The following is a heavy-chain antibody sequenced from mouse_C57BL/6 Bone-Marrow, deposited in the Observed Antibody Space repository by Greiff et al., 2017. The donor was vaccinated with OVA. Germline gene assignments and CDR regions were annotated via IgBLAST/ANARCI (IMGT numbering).Heavy chain of an antibody. D-gene: IGHD2-3*01. CDR2: INPNNGGT. V-gene: IGHV1-26*01. CDR1: GYTFTDYY. CDR3: ARRDGYYWYFDV. Sequence: EVQLQQSGPELVKPGASVKISCKASGYTFTDYYMNWVKQSHGKSLEWIGDINPNNGGTSYNQKFKGKATLTVDKSSSTAYMELRSLTSEDSAVYYGARRDGYYWYFDVWGTGTTVTVSS. J-gene: IGHJ1*03.